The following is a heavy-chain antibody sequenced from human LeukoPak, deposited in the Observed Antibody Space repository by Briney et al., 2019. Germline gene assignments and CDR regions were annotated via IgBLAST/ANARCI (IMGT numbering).Heavy chain of an antibody. CDR3: ARLISYWYYFDY. Sequence: GGSLRLSCAASGFTFSSYAMSWVCQAPGKGLEWVAAISGSGGSTYYADSVKGRFTISRDNSKNTLYLQMNSLRAEDTAVYYCARLISYWYYFDYWGQGTLVTVSS. J-gene: IGHJ4*02. CDR1: GFTFSSYA. CDR2: ISGSGGST. D-gene: IGHD2-15*01. V-gene: IGHV3-23*01.